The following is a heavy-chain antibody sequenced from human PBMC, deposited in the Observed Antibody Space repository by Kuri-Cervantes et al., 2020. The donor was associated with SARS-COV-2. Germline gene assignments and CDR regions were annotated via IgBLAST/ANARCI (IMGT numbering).Heavy chain of an antibody. CDR3: ARDTSAYQNYYYYYGVDV. V-gene: IGHV4-59*01. D-gene: IGHD2-2*01. J-gene: IGHJ6*02. CDR1: GGSMRYFY. Sequence: GSLRLSCTVSGGSMRYFYWSWIRQPPGRGLEWIGYIYYSGDTDYNPSLKSRVTISIDTSKNQLSLKLSSVTAADTAVYCCARDTSAYQNYYYYYGVDVWGQGTTVTVSS. CDR2: IYYSGDT.